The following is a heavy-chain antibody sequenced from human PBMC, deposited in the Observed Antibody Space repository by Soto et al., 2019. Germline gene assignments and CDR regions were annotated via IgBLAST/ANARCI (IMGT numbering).Heavy chain of an antibody. V-gene: IGHV3-30*18. CDR1: GFTFSSYG. CDR2: ISYDGSNK. Sequence: QVQLVESGGGVVQPGRSLRLSCAASGFTFSSYGMHWVRQAPGKGLEWVAVISYDGSNKYYADSVKGRFTISRDNSKTTLYLKMNSLRAEDTAFYYLAKDRRPYGADAFDIWGQGTMVTVSS. D-gene: IGHD2-8*01. J-gene: IGHJ3*02. CDR3: AKDRRPYGADAFDI.